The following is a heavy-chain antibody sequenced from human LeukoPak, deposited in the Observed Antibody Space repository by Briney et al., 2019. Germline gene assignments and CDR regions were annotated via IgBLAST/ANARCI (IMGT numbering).Heavy chain of an antibody. J-gene: IGHJ4*02. CDR1: GFTFSSYW. CDR3: ARDLRLTMVRGVHPLDY. CDR2: IKQDGSEK. D-gene: IGHD3-10*01. Sequence: GGSLRLSCAASGFTFSSYWMSWVRQAPGKGLEWVANIKQDGSEKYYVDSVKGRFTISRDNAKNSLYLQMNSLRAEDTAVYYCARDLRLTMVRGVHPLDYWGQGTLVTVSS. V-gene: IGHV3-7*03.